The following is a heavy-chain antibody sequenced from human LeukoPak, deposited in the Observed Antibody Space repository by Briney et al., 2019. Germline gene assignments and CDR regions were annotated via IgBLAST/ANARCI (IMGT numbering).Heavy chain of an antibody. Sequence: SETLSLTCTVSGGSISSSSYYWGWIRQPPGKGLEWIGSIYYSGSTYYNPSLKSRVTISVDTSKNQFSLKLSSVTAADTAVYYCARARGSYLASFDYWGQGTLVTVSS. CDR1: GGSISSSSYY. D-gene: IGHD1-26*01. CDR2: IYYSGST. J-gene: IGHJ4*02. CDR3: ARARGSYLASFDY. V-gene: IGHV4-39*07.